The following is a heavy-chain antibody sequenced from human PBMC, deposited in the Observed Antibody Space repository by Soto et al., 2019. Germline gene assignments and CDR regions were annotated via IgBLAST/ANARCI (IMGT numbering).Heavy chain of an antibody. J-gene: IGHJ2*01. V-gene: IGHV4-31*03. CDR1: GCSISSGGYY. CDR3: ARARGYCTNGVCYRPWYFDL. CDR2: IYYRGST. D-gene: IGHD2-8*01. Sequence: LSLTCTVSGCSISSGGYYWRWIRQHPGKGLEWIGYIYYRGSTYYNPSLKSRVTISVDTSKNQFSLKLSSVTAADTAVYYCARARGYCTNGVCYRPWYFDLWGRGTLVTAPQ.